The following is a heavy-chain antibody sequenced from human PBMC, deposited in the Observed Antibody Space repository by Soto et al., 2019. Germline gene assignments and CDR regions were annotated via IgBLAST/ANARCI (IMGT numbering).Heavy chain of an antibody. J-gene: IGHJ4*02. CDR1: DYTFIGSG. CDR2: INAFNGNT. D-gene: IGHD6-19*01. CDR3: ARDPVAGTYFDY. V-gene: IGHV1-18*01. Sequence: QVQLVQSGAEVKKPGASVKVTFKAYDYTFIGSGISWVRQAPGQGLEWMGWINAFNGNTNYAQKLQGRVTMTRDTSTSTAYMELRSLRSDDTAVYSCARDPVAGTYFDYWGQGTLVTVSS.